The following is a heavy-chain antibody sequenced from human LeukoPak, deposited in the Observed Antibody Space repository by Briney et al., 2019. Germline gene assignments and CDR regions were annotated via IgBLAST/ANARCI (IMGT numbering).Heavy chain of an antibody. CDR2: IRSKGYGGTT. V-gene: IGHV3-49*04. CDR1: GFTFSSYG. CDR3: TRVRSGNDLDY. J-gene: IGHJ4*02. Sequence: PGRSLRLSCAASGFTFSSYGMHWVRQAPGKGLEWVGFIRSKGYGGTTEYAASVEGRFSLSRDDSKSFVYLQLSSLKTEDTAVYYCTRVRSGNDLDYWGQGTLVTVSS. D-gene: IGHD3-10*01.